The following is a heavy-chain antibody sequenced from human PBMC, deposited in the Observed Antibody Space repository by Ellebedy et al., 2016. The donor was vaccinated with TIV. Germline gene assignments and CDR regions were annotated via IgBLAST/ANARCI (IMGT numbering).Heavy chain of an antibody. D-gene: IGHD6-19*01. CDR1: GYTFTSYG. CDR3: ARQITVAGSGWYSY. J-gene: IGHJ4*02. Sequence: ASVKVSCKASGYTFTSYGISWVRQAPGQGLEWMGWISAYNGNTNYAQKLQGRVTMTTDTSTSTAYMELRSLRSDDTAVYFCARQITVAGSGWYSYWGQGTLVTVSS. V-gene: IGHV1-18*04. CDR2: ISAYNGNT.